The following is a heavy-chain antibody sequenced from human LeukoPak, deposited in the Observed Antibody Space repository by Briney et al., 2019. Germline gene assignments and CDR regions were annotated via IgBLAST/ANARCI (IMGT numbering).Heavy chain of an antibody. Sequence: PSQTLSLTCTVSGGSISSGGYYWSWIRQHPGKGLEWIGYIYYSGSTYYNPSLKSRVTISVDTSKNQFSLKLSSVTAADTAVYYCARDTMVRGKGAFDIWGQGTMSPSLQ. V-gene: IGHV4-31*03. CDR2: IYYSGST. CDR3: ARDTMVRGKGAFDI. CDR1: GGSISSGGYY. D-gene: IGHD3-10*01. J-gene: IGHJ3*02.